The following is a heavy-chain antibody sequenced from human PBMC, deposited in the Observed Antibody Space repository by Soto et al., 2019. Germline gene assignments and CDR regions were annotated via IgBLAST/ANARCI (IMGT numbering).Heavy chain of an antibody. CDR3: AREGVAPYYYYGMDF. D-gene: IGHD5-12*01. V-gene: IGHV1-18*01. J-gene: IGHJ6*02. CDR2: ISSYNGDT. CDR1: GYTFTRSG. Sequence: ASVKVSCKASGYTFTRSGISWVRQAPGQGPEWMGWISSYNGDTNYAQTFQGRVTMTTDTSTSTAYMELRSLRSDDTAVYYCAREGVAPYYYYGMDFSGQGTPVTVSS.